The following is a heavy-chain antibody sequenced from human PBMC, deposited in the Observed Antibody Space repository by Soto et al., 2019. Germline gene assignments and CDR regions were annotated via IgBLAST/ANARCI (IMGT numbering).Heavy chain of an antibody. CDR3: ARGFGAAVHAAHLDY. CDR1: GFTFGTYG. V-gene: IGHV3-33*01. CDR2: IWHDGSKE. Sequence: QVQLVESGGGVVQSGTSLRLSCAASGFTFGTYGMHWVRQAPGKRLEWLAVIWHDGSKENYADSVRGRFTSSRDKYKDTVYLQMNSLRGEDTAVYYCARGFGAAVHAAHLDYWGQGTPVTVSS. D-gene: IGHD3-10*01. J-gene: IGHJ4*02.